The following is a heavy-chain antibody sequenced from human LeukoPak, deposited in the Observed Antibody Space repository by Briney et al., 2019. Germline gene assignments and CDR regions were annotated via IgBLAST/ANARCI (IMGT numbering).Heavy chain of an antibody. J-gene: IGHJ3*02. V-gene: IGHV5-51*01. CDR1: GYSFISYW. CDR3: AGSCLYNSEGQLWVDPCAFDI. CDR2: IYPGDSAT. Sequence: KFGESLKISCKGSGYSFISYWICWVRQMPGKGLEWMGIIYPGDSATRYSPSFQGQVTISADKSISTAYLQWSSLKASDTAMYYCAGSCLYNSEGQLWVDPCAFDIWGQGTMVTVSS. D-gene: IGHD5-18*01.